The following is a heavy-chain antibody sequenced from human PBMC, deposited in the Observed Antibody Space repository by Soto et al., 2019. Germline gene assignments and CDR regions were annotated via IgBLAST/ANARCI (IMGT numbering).Heavy chain of an antibody. CDR1: GYTFTSYG. D-gene: IGHD3-3*01. CDR3: AKDLEHYTVTGYSYGLDV. Sequence: GASVKVSCKASGYTFTSYGISWVRQAPGQGLEWMGWISAYNGNTNYAQKLQGRVTMTTDTSTSTAYMEPRSLRSDDTAVYYCAKDLEHYTVTGYSYGLDVWGQGTTVTVSS. V-gene: IGHV1-18*01. J-gene: IGHJ6*02. CDR2: ISAYNGNT.